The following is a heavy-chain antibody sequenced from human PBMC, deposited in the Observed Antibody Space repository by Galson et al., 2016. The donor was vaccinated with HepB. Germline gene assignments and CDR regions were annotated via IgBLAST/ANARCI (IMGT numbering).Heavy chain of an antibody. V-gene: IGHV5-51*01. Sequence: QSGAEVKKPGESLKISCQGSGYTFTKYWIGWVRQMPGEGLEWMGVIYPQDSDTRYGPSFQGHVTISADKSISTAYLQWTSLKASDTGIYVCVRRLAAADGGRGDFWGQGTLVTVSS. CDR1: GYTFTKYW. CDR3: VRRLAAADGGRGDF. D-gene: IGHD6-13*01. J-gene: IGHJ4*02. CDR2: IYPQDSDT.